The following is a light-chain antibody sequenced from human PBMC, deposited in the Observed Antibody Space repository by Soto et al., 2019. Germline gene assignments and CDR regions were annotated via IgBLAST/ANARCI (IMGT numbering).Light chain of an antibody. CDR2: GAS. CDR1: QSVTSN. J-gene: IGKJ1*01. CDR3: QHYSNWPPWT. V-gene: IGKV3-15*01. Sequence: EIVMTQSPATLSVSPGERATLSCRASQSVTSNLAWYQQKPGQAPTLLIYGASTRSAGIPARFSGSGSGTEFTLAISSLQSDDFAVDYCQHYSNWPPWTFGQGTKVEIK.